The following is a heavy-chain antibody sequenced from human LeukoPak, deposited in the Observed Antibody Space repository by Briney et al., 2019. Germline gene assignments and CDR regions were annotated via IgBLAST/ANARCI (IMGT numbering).Heavy chain of an antibody. CDR2: INPGDSDT. CDR1: GCSFTSYW. J-gene: IGHJ4*02. CDR3: ARHLESGYDYVDY. Sequence: GESLKISCKGSGCSFTSYWIGWVRQMPGKGLEWMGIINPGDSDTRHSPSFQGQVTISADKSISTAYLQWSSLKASDTAMYYCARHLESGYDYVDYWGQGTLVTVSS. V-gene: IGHV5-51*01. D-gene: IGHD5-12*01.